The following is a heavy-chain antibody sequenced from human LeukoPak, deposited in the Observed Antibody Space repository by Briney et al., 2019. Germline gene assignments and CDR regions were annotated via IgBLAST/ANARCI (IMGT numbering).Heavy chain of an antibody. CDR3: ARDGDYDFWSGYRNDNWFDP. Sequence: ASVKVSCKASGYTFTGYYMHWVRQAPGQGLEWMGWFNPNSGGTNYAQKFQGRVTMTRDTSISTAYMELSRLRSDDTAVYYCARDGDYDFWSGYRNDNWFDPWGQGTLVTVSS. V-gene: IGHV1-2*02. J-gene: IGHJ5*02. D-gene: IGHD3-3*01. CDR2: FNPNSGGT. CDR1: GYTFTGYY.